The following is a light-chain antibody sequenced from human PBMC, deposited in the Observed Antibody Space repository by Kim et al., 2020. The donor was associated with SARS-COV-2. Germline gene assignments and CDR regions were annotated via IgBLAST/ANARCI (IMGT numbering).Light chain of an antibody. Sequence: SLTCSCTRSSGSIASNYVRCYQQHACSSPTTMIYADSKRPSGVPDRFSGSIDSSSNSASLTISGLKAEDEADYYCQSYDSNNGVFGGGTQLTFL. CDR3: QSYDSNNGV. CDR2: ADS. J-gene: IGLJ3*02. V-gene: IGLV6-57*01. CDR1: SGSIASNY.